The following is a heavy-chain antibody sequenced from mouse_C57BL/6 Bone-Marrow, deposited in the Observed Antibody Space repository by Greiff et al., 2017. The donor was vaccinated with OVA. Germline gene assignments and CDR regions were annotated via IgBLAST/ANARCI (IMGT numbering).Heavy chain of an antibody. CDR2: IYPGNSDT. Sequence: QLQQSGTVLARPGASVKMSCKTSGYTFTSYWMHWVKQRPGQGLEWIGAIYPGNSDTSYNQKFKGKAKLTAVTSASTAYMELSSLTNEDSAVYYCTHYGSSYNYAMDYWGQGTSVTVSS. V-gene: IGHV1-5*01. J-gene: IGHJ4*01. CDR3: THYGSSYNYAMDY. D-gene: IGHD1-1*01. CDR1: GYTFTSYW.